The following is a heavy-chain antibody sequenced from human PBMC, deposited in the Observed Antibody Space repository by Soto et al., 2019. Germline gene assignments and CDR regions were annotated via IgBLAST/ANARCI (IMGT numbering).Heavy chain of an antibody. CDR3: AILGRGTGWHNFDS. Sequence: GESLKISCKASGYTFSLYWIGWVRQLPGKGLEWMGVIYPGDSDTRYSPSFQGQVIISADKSTSTTYLQWNSLKASDTAMYYCAILGRGTGWHNFDSWRHGTLVNVS. J-gene: IGHJ4*01. CDR1: GYTFSLYW. D-gene: IGHD6-19*01. V-gene: IGHV5-51*01. CDR2: IYPGDSDT.